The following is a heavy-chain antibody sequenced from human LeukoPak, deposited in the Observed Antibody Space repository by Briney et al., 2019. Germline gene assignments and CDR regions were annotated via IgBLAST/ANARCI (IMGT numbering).Heavy chain of an antibody. CDR3: ARDRYYYDSSGYLDY. D-gene: IGHD3-22*01. CDR1: GFTFDDYG. J-gene: IGHJ4*02. CDR2: VNWNGGSA. V-gene: IGHV3-20*04. Sequence: PGRSLRLSCAASGFTFDDYGMSWVRQAPGKGLEWVSGVNWNGGSAGYADSVKGRFTISRDNAKNSLYLQMNSLRAEDAALYYCARDRYYYDSSGYLDYWGQGTLVTVSS.